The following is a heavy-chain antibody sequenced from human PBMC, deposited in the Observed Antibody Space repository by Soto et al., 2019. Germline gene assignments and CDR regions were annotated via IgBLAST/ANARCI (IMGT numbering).Heavy chain of an antibody. Sequence: QVQLVESGGGVVQPGRSLRLSCAASGFTFSSYAMHWVLQAPGKGLEWVAVISYDGSNKYYADSVKGRFTISRDNSKNTLYLEMNSLRAEDTAVYYCASAPTTVVTPYYFDYWGQGTLVTVSS. CDR2: ISYDGSNK. CDR3: ASAPTTVVTPYYFDY. D-gene: IGHD4-17*01. CDR1: GFTFSSYA. J-gene: IGHJ4*02. V-gene: IGHV3-30-3*01.